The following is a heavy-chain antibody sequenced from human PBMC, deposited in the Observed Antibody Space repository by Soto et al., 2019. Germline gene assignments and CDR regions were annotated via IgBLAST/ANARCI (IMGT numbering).Heavy chain of an antibody. Sequence: QVRLQESGPGLVRPSQTLTLTCNVSGAPISSGGFYWSWIRQHPGKGPEWIGYIYNSGTTFYNPSLGSRVTMSLDAAKNHFSLELWSVTVADTAVYYCAREPISTPRGVTQVDPWGQGTQVTVSS. CDR1: GAPISSGGFY. CDR2: IYNSGTT. V-gene: IGHV4-31*03. J-gene: IGHJ5*02. D-gene: IGHD3-10*01. CDR3: AREPISTPRGVTQVDP.